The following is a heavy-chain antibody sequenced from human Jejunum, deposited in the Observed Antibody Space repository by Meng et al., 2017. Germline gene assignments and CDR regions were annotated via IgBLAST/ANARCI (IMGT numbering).Heavy chain of an antibody. CDR2: ISYDGSNN. Sequence: QVQSVGCGGGVVQPGRSLRLSCTAFGFPFRSFGMQWVRQAPGKGLEWVAVISYDGSNNYYADSVMGRFTISRDNSKNTLYLEMNSLRPEDTAVYYCVYGPDYWGQGTLVTVSS. CDR3: VYGPDY. CDR1: GFPFRSFG. D-gene: IGHD2/OR15-2a*01. J-gene: IGHJ4*02. V-gene: IGHV3-30*01.